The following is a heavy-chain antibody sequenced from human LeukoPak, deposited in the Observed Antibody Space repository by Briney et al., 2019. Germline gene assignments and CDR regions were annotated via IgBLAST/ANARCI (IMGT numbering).Heavy chain of an antibody. D-gene: IGHD3-22*01. CDR2: IIPIFGTA. CDR3: ASDPYYYDSSGYYYFDY. J-gene: IGHJ4*02. Sequence: SVKVSCKASGGTFSSYAISWVRQAPGQGLEWMGGIIPIFGTANYAQKFQGRVTITADESTSTAYMELSSLRSEDTAVYYCASDPYYYDSSGYYYFDYWGQGTLVTVSS. CDR1: GGTFSSYA. V-gene: IGHV1-69*01.